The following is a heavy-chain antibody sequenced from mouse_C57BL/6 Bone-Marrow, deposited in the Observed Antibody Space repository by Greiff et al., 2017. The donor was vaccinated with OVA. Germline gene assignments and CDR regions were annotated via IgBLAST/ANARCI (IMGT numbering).Heavy chain of an antibody. V-gene: IGHV1-11*01. CDR3: ARWGGNYPYWYFDV. J-gene: IGHJ1*03. Sequence: VQLQQSGAELASPGASVTLSCKASGYTFTDHIMNWVKKRPGQGLEWIGRIYPVSGETNYNQKFMGKATLTADKSSSTAYMQLSSLTSEDSAVYFCARWGGNYPYWYFDVWGTGTTVTVSS. CDR1: GYTFTDHI. CDR2: IYPVSGET. D-gene: IGHD2-1*01.